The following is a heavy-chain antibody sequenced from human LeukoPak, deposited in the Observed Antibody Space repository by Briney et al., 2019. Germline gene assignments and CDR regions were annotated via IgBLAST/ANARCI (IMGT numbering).Heavy chain of an antibody. Sequence: GGSLRLSCGASGFTFDDYGMSWVRHAPGKGLEWVSGINWKGGSTGYADSVKGRFTISRDNAKNSLYLQMNSLRAEDTALYYCARETTVTTKGIYYYYMDVWGKGTTVTVSS. CDR2: INWKGGST. CDR3: ARETTVTTKGIYYYYMDV. J-gene: IGHJ6*03. D-gene: IGHD4-17*01. CDR1: GFTFDDYG. V-gene: IGHV3-20*04.